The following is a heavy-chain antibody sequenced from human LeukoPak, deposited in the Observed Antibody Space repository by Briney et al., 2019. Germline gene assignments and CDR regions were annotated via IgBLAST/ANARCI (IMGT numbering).Heavy chain of an antibody. Sequence: GGSLRLSRAASVFTFSNAWMSWVRQAPGKGLEWVGRIKSKTDGGTTDYAAPAKGRFTISRDDSKNTLYLQMNSLKTEDTAVYYCTTGDYVWGSYRYMDYWGQGTLVTVSS. CDR2: IKSKTDGGTT. CDR3: TTGDYVWGSYRYMDY. J-gene: IGHJ4*02. CDR1: VFTFSNAW. V-gene: IGHV3-15*01. D-gene: IGHD3-16*02.